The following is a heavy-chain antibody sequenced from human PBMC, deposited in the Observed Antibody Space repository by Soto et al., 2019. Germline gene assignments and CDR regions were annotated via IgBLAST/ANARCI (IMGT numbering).Heavy chain of an antibody. D-gene: IGHD3-10*01. V-gene: IGHV1-58*02. Sequence: SVKVSCKASGFTFTISAMQWVLRARGQRLEWIGWIVVGSGNTNYAQKFQERVTITRDMSTSTAYMELSSLRSEDTAVYYCAAVLDYYGSGSYRYDYYYYYMDVWGNGTTVTVSS. CDR3: AAVLDYYGSGSYRYDYYYYYMDV. CDR1: GFTFTISA. CDR2: IVVGSGNT. J-gene: IGHJ6*03.